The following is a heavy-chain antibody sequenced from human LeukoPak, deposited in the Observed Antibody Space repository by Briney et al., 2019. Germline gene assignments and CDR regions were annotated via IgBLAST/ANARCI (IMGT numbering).Heavy chain of an antibody. J-gene: IGHJ6*03. V-gene: IGHV3-30*02. CDR3: AKDPSMAPTVNGYSPKPDRQYYYYYYYMDV. CDR2: IRYDGSNK. CDR1: GFTFSSYG. Sequence: PGGSLRLSCAASGFTFSSYGMHWVRQAPGKGLEWVAFIRYDGSNKYYADSVKGRFTISRDNSKNTLYLQMNSLRAEDTAVYYCAKDPSMAPTVNGYSPKPDRQYYYYYYYMDVWGKGTTVTVSS. D-gene: IGHD3-22*01.